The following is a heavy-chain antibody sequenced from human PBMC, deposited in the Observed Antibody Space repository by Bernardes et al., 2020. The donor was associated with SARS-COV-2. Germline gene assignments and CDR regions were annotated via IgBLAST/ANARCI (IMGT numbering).Heavy chain of an antibody. CDR3: ARVPYRSGSSLFGRGPIYYGMDV. Sequence: SETLSLTCAVYGGSFSDYYWSWIRQPPGKGLEWIGEINHSGSTNYNPSLKSRVTLSVATSKKQISLKLTSVTAADTAVYYCARVPYRSGSSLFGRGPIYYGMDVWGQGTTVTVSS. D-gene: IGHD6-6*01. CDR2: INHSGST. CDR1: GGSFSDYY. J-gene: IGHJ6*02. V-gene: IGHV4-34*01.